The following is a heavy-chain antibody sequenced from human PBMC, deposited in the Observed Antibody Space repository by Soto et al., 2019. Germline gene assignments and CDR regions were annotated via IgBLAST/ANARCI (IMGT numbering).Heavy chain of an antibody. Sequence: GGSLRLSCAASGFTFSTYDMHWVRQATGKGLEWVSAIGTIGDTYYLDSVKGRFTISRENAKNSVYLQMNSLRAGDTAVYYCARGRSNQYESSPPPKFDPWGRGTLVTVSS. J-gene: IGHJ5*02. CDR1: GFTFSTYD. V-gene: IGHV3-13*01. D-gene: IGHD2-8*01. CDR3: ARGRSNQYESSPPPKFDP. CDR2: IGTIGDT.